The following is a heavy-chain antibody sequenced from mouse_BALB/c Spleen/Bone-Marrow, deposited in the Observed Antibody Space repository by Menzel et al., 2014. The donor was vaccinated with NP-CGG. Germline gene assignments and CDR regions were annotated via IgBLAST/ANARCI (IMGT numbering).Heavy chain of an antibody. CDR1: GFTFSSYG. J-gene: IGHJ3*01. Sequence: EVQGVESGGGLVQPGGSLKLSCAASGFTFSSYGMSWVRQTPDKRLELVATINSNGGSTYYPDSVKGRFTISRDNAKNTLYLQMSSLKSEDTAMYYCAREDYDRFAYWGQGTLVTVSA. D-gene: IGHD2-4*01. CDR3: AREDYDRFAY. V-gene: IGHV5-6-3*01. CDR2: INSNGGST.